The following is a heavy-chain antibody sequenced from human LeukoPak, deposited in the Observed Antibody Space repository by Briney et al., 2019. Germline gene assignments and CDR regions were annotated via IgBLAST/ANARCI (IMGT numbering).Heavy chain of an antibody. CDR3: AGDAAEIVATIGDYFDY. D-gene: IGHD5-12*01. J-gene: IGHJ4*02. V-gene: IGHV3-33*01. CDR1: GFTFSSYG. CDR2: IWYDGSNK. Sequence: GGSLRLSCAASGFTFSSYGMHWVRQAPGKGLEWVAVIWYDGSNKYYADSVKGRFTISRDNSKNTLYLQMNSLRAEDTAVYYCAGDAAEIVATIGDYFDYWGQGTLVTVSS.